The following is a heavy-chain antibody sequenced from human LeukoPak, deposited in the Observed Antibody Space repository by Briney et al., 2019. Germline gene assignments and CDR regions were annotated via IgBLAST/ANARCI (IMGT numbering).Heavy chain of an antibody. Sequence: GGSLRLSCAASGFTFSGSAMPWVRQASGKGLEWVGRIRSKANSYATASAASVRGRFTISRDDSKNTTYLQMNSLKTEDTAVYYCTSRDGYNSGFDYWGQGTLVTVSS. CDR2: IRSKANSYAT. J-gene: IGHJ4*02. CDR3: TSRDGYNSGFDY. D-gene: IGHD5-24*01. V-gene: IGHV3-73*01. CDR1: GFTFSGSA.